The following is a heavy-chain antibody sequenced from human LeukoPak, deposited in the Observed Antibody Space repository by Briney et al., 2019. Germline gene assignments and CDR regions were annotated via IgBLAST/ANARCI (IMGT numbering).Heavy chain of an antibody. CDR3: ARDGIVVVPAAIRGGGAFDI. V-gene: IGHV4-61*02. Sequence: SETLSLTCTVSGGSISSGSYYWSCIRQPAGKGLEWIGRIYTSGSTNFNPSLKSRVTMSVDTSKNQFSLKLSSVTAADTAVYYCARDGIVVVPAAIRGGGAFDIWGQGTMVTVSS. D-gene: IGHD2-2*01. CDR2: IYTSGST. J-gene: IGHJ3*02. CDR1: GGSISSGSYY.